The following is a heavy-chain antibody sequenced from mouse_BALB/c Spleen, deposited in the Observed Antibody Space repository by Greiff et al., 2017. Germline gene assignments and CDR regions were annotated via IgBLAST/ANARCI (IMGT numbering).Heavy chain of an antibody. CDR3: ARPYYRYDEETEGWFAY. V-gene: IGHV5-6*01. Sequence: EVQLQQSGGDLVKPGGSLKLSCAASGFTFSSYGMSWVRQTPDKRLEWVATISSGGSYTYYPDSVKGRFTISRDNAKNTLYLQMSSLKSEDTAMYYCARPYYRYDEETEGWFAYWGQGTLVTVSA. J-gene: IGHJ3*01. CDR1: GFTFSSYG. CDR2: ISSGGSYT. D-gene: IGHD2-14*01.